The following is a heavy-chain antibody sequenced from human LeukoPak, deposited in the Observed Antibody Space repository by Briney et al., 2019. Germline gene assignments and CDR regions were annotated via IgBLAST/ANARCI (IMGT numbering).Heavy chain of an antibody. D-gene: IGHD2-2*01. CDR1: GFSFSNDW. J-gene: IGHJ4*02. V-gene: IGHV3-7*01. Sequence: GGSLRLFCAASGFSFSNDWMCWVRQAPGKGLEWVANINQDESKKYYVDSVKGRFTISRDNAKNSLYLQMSSLRAEDTAVYYCARDHAYRTDYWGQGTLVTVSS. CDR2: INQDESKK. CDR3: ARDHAYRTDY.